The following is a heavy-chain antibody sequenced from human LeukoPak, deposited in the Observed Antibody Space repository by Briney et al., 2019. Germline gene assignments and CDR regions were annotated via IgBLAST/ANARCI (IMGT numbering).Heavy chain of an antibody. CDR2: INDIGSKT. V-gene: IGHV3-11*06. CDR1: GFIFSDHY. D-gene: IGHD3-16*02. CDR3: AKVSGFKITFGGVID. Sequence: GGSLRLSCGASGFIFSDHYMNWVRQAPGKGLEWVSYINDIGSKTNYADSVKGRFTISRDNAKNSLYLQMNSLRPEDTAVYYCAKVSGFKITFGGVIDWGQGTLVTVSS. J-gene: IGHJ4*02.